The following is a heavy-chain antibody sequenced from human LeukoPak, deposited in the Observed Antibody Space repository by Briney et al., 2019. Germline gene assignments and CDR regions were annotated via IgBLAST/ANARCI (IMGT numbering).Heavy chain of an antibody. CDR1: GFTFSGYW. CDR3: VRPSSRTIT. D-gene: IGHD2-2*01. CDR2: INSDGSST. V-gene: IGHV3-74*01. J-gene: IGHJ5*02. Sequence: HPGGSVRLSCAASGFTFSGYWMHWVRQAPGKGPVWVSRINSDGSSTSYADSVKGRFTISRDNAKNTLFLQMNSLRAEDTAVYYCVRPSSRTITWGQGTLVTVSS.